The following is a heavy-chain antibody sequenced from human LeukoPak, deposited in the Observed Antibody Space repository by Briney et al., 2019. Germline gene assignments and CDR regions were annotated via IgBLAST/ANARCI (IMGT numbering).Heavy chain of an antibody. CDR1: GFTFDEYA. J-gene: IGHJ4*02. CDR2: IKQDGSET. V-gene: IGHV3-7*01. D-gene: IGHD3/OR15-3a*01. CDR3: ARGTGPIDY. Sequence: GGSLRLSCAASGFTFDEYAMHWVRQAPGKGLEWVANIKQDGSETYYVDSVKGRFTISRDNTKNSLYLQMNSLRAEDTAVYYCARGTGPIDYWGQGTLVTVSS.